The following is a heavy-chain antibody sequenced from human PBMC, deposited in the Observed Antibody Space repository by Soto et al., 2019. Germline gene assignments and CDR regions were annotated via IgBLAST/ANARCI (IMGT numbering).Heavy chain of an antibody. V-gene: IGHV3-21*01. CDR3: ASRSPGRVY. Sequence: GGSLRLSCAASGFTFSSYSMNWVRQAPGKGLXXVXXIXXXXXYXXXADSVKGRFTISRDNAKNSLYLQMNSLRAEDTAVYYCASRSPGRVYWGQGTLVTASS. CDR1: GFTFSSYS. J-gene: IGHJ4*02. CDR2: IXXXXXYX.